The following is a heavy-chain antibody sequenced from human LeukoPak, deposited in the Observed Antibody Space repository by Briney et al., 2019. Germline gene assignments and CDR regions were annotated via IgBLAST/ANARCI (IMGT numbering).Heavy chain of an antibody. V-gene: IGHV3-23*01. Sequence: GGSLRLSCAASGFTFSSYEMNWVRQAPGKGLEWVSAISGSGGSTYYADSVKGRFTISRDNSKNTLYLQMNSLRAEDTALYYCAKGPMARFDYWGQGTLVTVSS. CDR1: GFTFSSYE. D-gene: IGHD2-8*01. CDR3: AKGPMARFDY. J-gene: IGHJ4*02. CDR2: ISGSGGST.